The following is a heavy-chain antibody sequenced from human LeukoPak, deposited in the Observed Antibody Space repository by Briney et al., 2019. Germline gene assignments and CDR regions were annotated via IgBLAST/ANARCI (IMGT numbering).Heavy chain of an antibody. CDR3: AKFSRGGYDFWSGPDY. D-gene: IGHD3-3*01. V-gene: IGHV3-23*01. Sequence: PGGSLRLSCAASGFTFSTYAMSWVRQAPGKGLEWVSAISGSGGSTYYADSVKGRFTISRDNSQNTMYLQLNSLRAEDTAVYYCAKFSRGGYDFWSGPDYWGQGTLVTVSS. CDR1: GFTFSTYA. CDR2: ISGSGGST. J-gene: IGHJ4*02.